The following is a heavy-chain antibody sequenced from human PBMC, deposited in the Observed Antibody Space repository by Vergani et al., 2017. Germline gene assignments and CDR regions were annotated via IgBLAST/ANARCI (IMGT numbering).Heavy chain of an antibody. CDR1: GYTFTGYY. D-gene: IGHD3-3*01. V-gene: IGHV1-2*02. CDR3: ARDWSGWPLYDFDY. J-gene: IGHJ4*02. CDR2: INPYSGGT. Sequence: QVQLVQSGAEVKKPGASVKVSCKASGYTFTGYYMHWVRQAPGQGLEWMGWINPYSGGTNYARKFQGRVTMTRDTSISTASLELNRLRSDDTAVYYCARDWSGWPLYDFDYWGQGTLVTVSS.